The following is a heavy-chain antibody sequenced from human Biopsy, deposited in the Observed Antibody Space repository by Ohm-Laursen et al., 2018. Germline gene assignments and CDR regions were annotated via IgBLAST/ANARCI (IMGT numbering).Heavy chain of an antibody. Sequence: TLSLTCPVSGGSISSVYWSWIRQTPGKGLVWSGYIYYSGSTNYNPSPKSRVTISVDTSKNQFSLWLNSVTATDTAVYYCARATNSTGWPYYYFYGMDVWGQGTTVTVSS. D-gene: IGHD2/OR15-2a*01. CDR3: ARATNSTGWPYYYFYGMDV. CDR1: GGSISSVY. J-gene: IGHJ6*02. V-gene: IGHV4-59*01. CDR2: IYYSGST.